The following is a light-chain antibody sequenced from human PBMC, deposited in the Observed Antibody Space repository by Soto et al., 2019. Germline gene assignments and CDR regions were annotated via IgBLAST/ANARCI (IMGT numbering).Light chain of an antibody. J-gene: IGKJ2*01. CDR2: AAS. V-gene: IGKV3-11*01. Sequence: EIVLTQSPATLTLSPGERATLSCRASQSISSYLAWYQQKPGQAPRLLFYAASIRAAGIPARFSGSGSGTDFTLTISSLEPEYLAVYYCQQRRDWPRTFGRGTKLEI. CDR3: QQRRDWPRT. CDR1: QSISSY.